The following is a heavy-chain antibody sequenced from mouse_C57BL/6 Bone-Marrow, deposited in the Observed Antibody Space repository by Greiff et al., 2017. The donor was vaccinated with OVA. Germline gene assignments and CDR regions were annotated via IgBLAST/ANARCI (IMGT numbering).Heavy chain of an antibody. J-gene: IGHJ4*01. CDR2: ISNGGGST. CDR1: GFTFSDYY. V-gene: IGHV5-12*01. Sequence: EVKVVESGGGLVQPGGSLKLSCAASGFTFSDYYMYWVRQTPEKRLEWVAYISNGGGSTYYPDTVKGRFTISRDNAKNTLYLQMSRLKSEDTAMYYCARQNYYGSSLYAMDYWGQGTSVTVSS. CDR3: ARQNYYGSSLYAMDY. D-gene: IGHD1-1*01.